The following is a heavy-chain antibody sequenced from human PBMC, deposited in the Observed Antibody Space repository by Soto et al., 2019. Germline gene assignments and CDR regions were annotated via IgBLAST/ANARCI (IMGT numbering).Heavy chain of an antibody. CDR1: GFTFNTYA. V-gene: IGHV3-23*01. CDR3: AGYTVTPNYFDY. CDR2: ISGSGGT. Sequence: HPGGSLRLSCAASGFTFNTYAMSWVRQAPGKGLEWVSVISGSGGTYYADSVKGRFTISRDNSKNTLYLQMNSLRDEDTAVYYCAGYTVTPNYFDYWGQGTLVTVSS. J-gene: IGHJ4*02. D-gene: IGHD4-17*01.